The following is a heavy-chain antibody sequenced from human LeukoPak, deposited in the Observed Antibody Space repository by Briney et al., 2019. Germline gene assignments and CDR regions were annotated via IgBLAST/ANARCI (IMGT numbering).Heavy chain of an antibody. V-gene: IGHV1-18*01. J-gene: IGHJ6*03. D-gene: IGHD2-2*01. CDR3: ARDLTYCSSTSCRNYYYYYMDV. Sequence: ASVKVSCKASGHTFTSYGISWVRQAPGQGLEWMGWISAYNGNTNYAQKLQGRVTMTTDTSTSTAYMELRSLRSDDTAVYYCARDLTYCSSTSCRNYYYYYMDVWGKGTTVTVSS. CDR2: ISAYNGNT. CDR1: GHTFTSYG.